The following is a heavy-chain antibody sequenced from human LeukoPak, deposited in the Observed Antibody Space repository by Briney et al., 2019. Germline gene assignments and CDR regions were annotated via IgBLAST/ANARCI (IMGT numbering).Heavy chain of an antibody. J-gene: IGHJ6*04. CDR3: VKEPAPYSLGDA. CDR1: GFTFSHYG. V-gene: IGHV3-33*06. CDR2: VWDNGINK. Sequence: GGSLTLSCGASGFTFSHYGMHWVRQAPGKGLEWVAVVWDNGINKFYADSVKGRFTISRDNSKHTVSLYMNSLRAEDTAVYYCVKEPAPYSLGDAWGKGTTVTVSS. D-gene: IGHD5-18*01.